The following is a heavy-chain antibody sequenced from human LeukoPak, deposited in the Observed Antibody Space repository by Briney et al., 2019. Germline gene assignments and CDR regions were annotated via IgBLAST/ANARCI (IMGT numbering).Heavy chain of an antibody. J-gene: IGHJ4*02. CDR3: ARDRYDFWSGPYYFDY. CDR2: IIPIFGTA. V-gene: IGHV1-69*05. CDR1: GGTFNSYA. D-gene: IGHD3-3*01. Sequence: ASVKVSCKASGGTFNSYAISWVRQAPGQGLEWMGRIIPIFGTANYAQKFQGRVTITTDESTSTAYMELSSLRSEDTAVYYCARDRYDFWSGPYYFDYWGQGTLVTVSS.